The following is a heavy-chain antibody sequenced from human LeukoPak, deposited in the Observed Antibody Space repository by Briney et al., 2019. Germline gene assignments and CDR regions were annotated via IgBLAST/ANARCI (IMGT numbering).Heavy chain of an antibody. D-gene: IGHD3-10*01. Sequence: PGGSLRLSCAASGFTFSSYGMHWVRQAPGKGLEWVAVISYDGSNKYYADSVKGRLTIFRDNSKNTLYLQMNSLRAEDTAVYYCAKGYYYGSVSSPWFDPWGQGTLVTVSS. J-gene: IGHJ5*02. CDR2: ISYDGSNK. CDR1: GFTFSSYG. CDR3: AKGYYYGSVSSPWFDP. V-gene: IGHV3-30*18.